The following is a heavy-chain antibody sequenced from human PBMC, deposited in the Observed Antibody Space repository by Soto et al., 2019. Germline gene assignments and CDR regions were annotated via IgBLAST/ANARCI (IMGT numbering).Heavy chain of an antibody. Sequence: EVQLLESGGGLVQPGGSLTLSCAASGFTFGNFAMQWVRQAPGKGLEWVSVIGNGGDGIHYADSVEGRFTVSRDNSRNTMSLQMNSLTVDDTAIYYCATYGQHLIDSWGQGTLVTV. CDR3: ATYGQHLIDS. J-gene: IGHJ5*01. V-gene: IGHV3-23*01. D-gene: IGHD3-16*01. CDR2: IGNGGDGI. CDR1: GFTFGNFA.